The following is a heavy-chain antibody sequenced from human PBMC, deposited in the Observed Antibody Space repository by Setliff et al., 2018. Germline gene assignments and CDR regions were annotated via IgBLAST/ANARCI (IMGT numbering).Heavy chain of an antibody. CDR1: GFTFRNYY. D-gene: IGHD2-2*01. V-gene: IGHV3-74*01. CDR2: IKSDGSHT. Sequence: GESLTISCAASGFTFRNYYMHWVRQVPGKGLMWVSYIKSDGSHTAYADSVKGRFTISRDNAKNTLYLQMNSLEAEDTAVYYCARGGCSATSCLDYWGQGILVTVS. J-gene: IGHJ4*02. CDR3: ARGGCSATSCLDY.